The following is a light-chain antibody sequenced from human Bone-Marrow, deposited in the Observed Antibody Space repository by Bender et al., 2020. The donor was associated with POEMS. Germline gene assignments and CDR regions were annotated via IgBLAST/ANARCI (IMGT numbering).Light chain of an antibody. CDR2: DVI. CDR1: SSDVGSYNY. V-gene: IGLV2-11*01. CDR3: SSYAGSNNLV. Sequence: QSALTQPRSVSGSPGQSVTISCSGTSSDVGSYNYVSWFQQYPPRAPKLLIYDVIKRPSGVPDRFSGSKSGNTASLTISGLQAADEADYYCSSYAGSNNLVFGSGTKVTV. J-gene: IGLJ1*01.